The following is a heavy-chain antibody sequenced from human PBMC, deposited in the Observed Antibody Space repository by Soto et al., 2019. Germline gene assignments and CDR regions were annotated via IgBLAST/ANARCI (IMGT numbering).Heavy chain of an antibody. CDR3: VRERYETYYYGSGSYYPPDY. J-gene: IGHJ4*02. V-gene: IGHV3-33*01. CDR1: GFTFSSYG. Sequence: GGSLRLSCAASGFTFSSYGMHWVRQAPGKGLEWVAVIWYDGSNKYYADSVKGRFTISRDNSKNTLYLQMNSLRAEDTAVYYCVRERYETYYYGSGSYYPPDYWGQGTLVTVSS. CDR2: IWYDGSNK. D-gene: IGHD3-10*01.